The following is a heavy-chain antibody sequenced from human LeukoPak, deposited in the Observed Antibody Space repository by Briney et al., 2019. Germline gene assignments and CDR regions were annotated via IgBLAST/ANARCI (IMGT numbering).Heavy chain of an antibody. CDR2: IYYSGST. CDR3: ARTQHLRTALFDY. J-gene: IGHJ4*02. V-gene: IGHV4-59*01. D-gene: IGHD5-18*01. Sequence: PSETLSLTCTVSGGSFSNYYWSWIRQPPGKGLEWIGYIYYSGSTNYNPSLKSRVTISVDTSKNQFSLKLNSVTAADTAVYYCARTQHLRTALFDYWGQGTLVTVSS. CDR1: GGSFSNYY.